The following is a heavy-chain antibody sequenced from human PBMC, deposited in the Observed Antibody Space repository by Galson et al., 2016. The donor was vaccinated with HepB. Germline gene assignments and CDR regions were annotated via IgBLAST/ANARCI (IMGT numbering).Heavy chain of an antibody. CDR3: AREVTMFMVSDYYHYGLDF. J-gene: IGHJ6*02. Sequence: SETLSLTCSVSGVSIDSPSYYWEWIRQSPGKGLEWIGTIYYSGSTHYNPSLMSRVTMSVDTSKNQFSLNLTSVSAADTAVYYCAREVTMFMVSDYYHYGLDFWGQGTTVTVSS. CDR1: GVSIDSPSYY. D-gene: IGHD2-8*01. V-gene: IGHV4-39*07. CDR2: IYYSGST.